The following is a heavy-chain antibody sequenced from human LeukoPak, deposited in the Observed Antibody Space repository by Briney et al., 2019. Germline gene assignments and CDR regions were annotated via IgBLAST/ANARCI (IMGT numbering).Heavy chain of an antibody. CDR3: ARRIGSGWYDY. D-gene: IGHD6-19*01. CDR2: INPGDSDT. J-gene: IGHJ4*02. Sequence: GESLKISCKGSGYSFTSYWVGWVRQMPGKGLEWLGIINPGDSDTRYSPSFQGQVTISADKSISTANLQWSSLKASDTAMYYCARRIGSGWYDYWGQGTLVTVSA. CDR1: GYSFTSYW. V-gene: IGHV5-51*01.